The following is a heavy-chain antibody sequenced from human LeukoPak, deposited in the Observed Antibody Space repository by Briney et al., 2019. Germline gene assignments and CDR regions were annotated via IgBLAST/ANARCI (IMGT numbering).Heavy chain of an antibody. CDR1: GFTFDDYA. Sequence: RSGGSLRLSCAASGFTFDDYAMSWVRQAPGKGLECVSGINWNGGSTGYVDSVKGRFAISRDNAKNSLYLQMNSLRGEDTALYYCARDAHFGGVFDIWGQGTMVTVSS. CDR2: INWNGGST. D-gene: IGHD2-21*01. J-gene: IGHJ3*02. V-gene: IGHV3-20*04. CDR3: ARDAHFGGVFDI.